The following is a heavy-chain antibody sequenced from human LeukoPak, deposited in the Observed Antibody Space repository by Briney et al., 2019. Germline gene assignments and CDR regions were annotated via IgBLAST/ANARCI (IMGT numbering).Heavy chain of an antibody. CDR2: IYYSGST. CDR3: AMERPDSSSALGY. J-gene: IGHJ4*02. D-gene: IGHD6-6*01. V-gene: IGHV4-59*08. Sequence: PSETLSLTCTVSGGSISSYYWSWIRQPPGKGLEWIGYIYYSGSTNYNPSLKSRVTISVDTSKNQFSLKLSSVTAADTAVYYCAMERPDSSSALGYWGQGTLVTVSS. CDR1: GGSISSYY.